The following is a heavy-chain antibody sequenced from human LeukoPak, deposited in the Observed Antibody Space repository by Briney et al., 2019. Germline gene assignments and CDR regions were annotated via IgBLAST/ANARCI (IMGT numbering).Heavy chain of an antibody. CDR2: ISGDGGST. CDR1: GLSFSSSG. J-gene: IGHJ4*02. V-gene: IGHV3-43*02. D-gene: IGHD6-19*01. Sequence: GGSLRLSCAASGLSFSSSGMNWVRQAPGKGLEWVSLISGDGGSTYYADSVKGRFTISRDNSKNSLYLQMNSLRTEDTALYYCANLGGYSSGWYYRGDYWGQGTLVTVSS. CDR3: ANLGGYSSGWYYRGDY.